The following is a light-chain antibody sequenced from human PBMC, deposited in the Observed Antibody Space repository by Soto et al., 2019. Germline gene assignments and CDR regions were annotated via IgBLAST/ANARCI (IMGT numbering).Light chain of an antibody. CDR3: SSYTISRTYV. CDR2: NVY. CDR1: NSDVGSYNY. Sequence: QSALTQPASVSGSPGQSITISCTGTNSDVGSYNYVSWHQQHPGKAPKLMIYNVYDRPSGISNRFSGSKSGNTASLTISGLQGEDEADYYCSSYTISRTYVFGAGTKLTVL. V-gene: IGLV2-14*03. J-gene: IGLJ1*01.